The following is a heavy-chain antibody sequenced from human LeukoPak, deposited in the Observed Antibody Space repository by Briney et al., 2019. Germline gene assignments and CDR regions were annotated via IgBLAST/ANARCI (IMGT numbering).Heavy chain of an antibody. CDR3: ARNSGYDLPFDY. CDR2: IYSGGST. Sequence: GGSLGLSCAASGFTVSSNYMTWVRQAPGKGLEWVSVIYSGGSTYYADSVKGRFTISRDNSKNTLSLQMNSLRTEDTAVYYCARNSGYDLPFDYWGQGTLVTVSS. CDR1: GFTVSSNY. J-gene: IGHJ4*02. D-gene: IGHD5-12*01. V-gene: IGHV3-53*01.